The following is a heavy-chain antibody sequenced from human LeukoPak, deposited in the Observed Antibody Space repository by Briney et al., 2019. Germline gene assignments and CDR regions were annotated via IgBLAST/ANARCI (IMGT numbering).Heavy chain of an antibody. CDR3: AREAYDSSGYLGY. J-gene: IGHJ4*02. V-gene: IGHV3-30*03. Sequence: PGRSLRLSCAASGFTFSSYGMHWVRQAPGKGLEWVAVISYDGSNKYYADSVKGRFTISRDNSKNTLYLQMNSLRAEDTAVYYCAREAYDSSGYLGYWGQGTLVTVSS. CDR1: GFTFSSYG. D-gene: IGHD3-22*01. CDR2: ISYDGSNK.